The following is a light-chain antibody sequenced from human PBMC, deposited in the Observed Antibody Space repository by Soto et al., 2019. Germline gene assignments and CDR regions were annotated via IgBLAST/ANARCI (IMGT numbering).Light chain of an antibody. V-gene: IGLV2-14*01. CDR1: SSDVGVYNY. Sequence: QSALTQPASVSGSPGQSITISCTGTSSDVGVYNYVSWYQQHPAKAPKLIIYEFSNRPSGVSNRFSGSKSGNTASLTISGLQAEDEADYYCSSYTSSSTPYVFGTGTKVTVL. J-gene: IGLJ1*01. CDR3: SSYTSSSTPYV. CDR2: EFS.